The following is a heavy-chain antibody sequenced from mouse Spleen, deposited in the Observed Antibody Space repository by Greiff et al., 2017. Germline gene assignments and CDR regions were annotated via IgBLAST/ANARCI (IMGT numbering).Heavy chain of an antibody. Sequence: VKLMESGAELVKPGASVKISCKASGYAFSSYWMNWVKQRPGKGLEWIGQIYPGDGDTNYNGKFKGKATLTADKSSSTAYMQLSSLTSEDSAVYFCARGRFYYRYDRAMDYWGQGTSVTVSS. CDR3: ARGRFYYRYDRAMDY. CDR1: GYAFSSYW. V-gene: IGHV1-80*01. CDR2: IYPGDGDT. J-gene: IGHJ4*01. D-gene: IGHD2-14*01.